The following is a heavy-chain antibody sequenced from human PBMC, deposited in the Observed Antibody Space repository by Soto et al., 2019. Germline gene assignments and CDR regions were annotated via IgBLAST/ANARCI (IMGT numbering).Heavy chain of an antibody. Sequence: ASVKVSCKASCYTFTSYGISWVRQAPGQGLEWMGWISAYNGNTNYAQKLQGRVTMTTDTSTSTAYMELRSLRSDDTAVYYCARESSRLLWFGERNWFDPWGQGTLVTVSS. CDR3: ARESSRLLWFGERNWFDP. V-gene: IGHV1-18*01. J-gene: IGHJ5*02. CDR2: ISAYNGNT. CDR1: CYTFTSYG. D-gene: IGHD3-10*01.